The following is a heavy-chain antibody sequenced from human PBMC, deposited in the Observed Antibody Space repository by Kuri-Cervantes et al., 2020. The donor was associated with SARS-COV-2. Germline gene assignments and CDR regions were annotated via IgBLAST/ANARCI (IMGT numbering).Heavy chain of an antibody. CDR3: AEVTSPGTDLRY. CDR2: ISDSGATI. Sequence: SLRLTCEASRVTGSNFEMNCVSQAPGKGLKWVAYISDSGATIFYADSVKGRFTTSSDNSKNTLYLQMNSLRAEDTAVYYCAEVTSPGTDLRYWGQGTLVTVSS. J-gene: IGHJ4*02. V-gene: IGHV3-48*03. CDR1: RVTGSNFE. D-gene: IGHD3-9*01.